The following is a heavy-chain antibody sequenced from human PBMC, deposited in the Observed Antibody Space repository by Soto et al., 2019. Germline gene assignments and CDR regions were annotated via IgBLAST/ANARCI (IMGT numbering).Heavy chain of an antibody. CDR2: IYPGDSDT. Sequence: GESLKISCKGSGYSFTSYWIGWVRQMPGEGLEWMGIIYPGDSDTRYSPSFQGQVTISADKSISTAYLQWSSLKASDTAMYYCARRGSGSYYGIGRLGPRDHGHRLL. CDR3: ARRGSGSYYGIGR. D-gene: IGHD1-26*01. J-gene: IGHJ6*02. CDR1: GYSFTSYW. V-gene: IGHV5-51*01.